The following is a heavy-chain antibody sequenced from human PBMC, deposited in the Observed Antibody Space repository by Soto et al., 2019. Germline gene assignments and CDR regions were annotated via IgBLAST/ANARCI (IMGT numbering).Heavy chain of an antibody. V-gene: IGHV3-30*07. J-gene: IGHJ6*02. Sequence: DSVKGRFTIYRDNSKNTVYLQMTSLRVEDTAVYYCARDRGYYYDGVDVWGQGTTVTVSS. CDR3: ARDRGYYYDGVDV.